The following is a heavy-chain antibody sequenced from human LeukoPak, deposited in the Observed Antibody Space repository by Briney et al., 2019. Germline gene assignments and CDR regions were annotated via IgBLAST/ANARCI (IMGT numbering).Heavy chain of an antibody. CDR1: GFTFSSYG. D-gene: IGHD3-22*01. Sequence: GGSLRLSCAASGFTFSSYGMHWVRQAPGKGLEWVAFIRYDGSNKYYADSVKGRFTISRDNSKNTLYLQMNSLRAEDTAVYYCAKGEGYYYDSSGYRDYFDYWGQGTLVTVSS. CDR3: AKGEGYYYDSSGYRDYFDY. V-gene: IGHV3-30*02. CDR2: IRYDGSNK. J-gene: IGHJ4*02.